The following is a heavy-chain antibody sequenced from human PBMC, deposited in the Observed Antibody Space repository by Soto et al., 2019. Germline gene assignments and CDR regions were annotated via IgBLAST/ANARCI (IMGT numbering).Heavy chain of an antibody. CDR1: GYTFTSYD. CDR3: ASITGRGYCSGGSCIPRDV. D-gene: IGHD2-15*01. J-gene: IGHJ6*04. Sequence: QVQLVQSGAEVKKPGASVKVSCKASGYTFTSYDINWVRQATGQGLEWMGWMNPNSGNTGYAQKFQGRVTMTRNTSISTAYMELSSLRSEDTAVYYCASITGRGYCSGGSCIPRDVWGKGTTVTVSS. CDR2: MNPNSGNT. V-gene: IGHV1-8*01.